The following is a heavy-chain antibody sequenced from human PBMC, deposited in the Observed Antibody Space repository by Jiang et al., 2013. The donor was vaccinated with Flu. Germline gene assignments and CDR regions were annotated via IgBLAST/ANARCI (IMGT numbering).Heavy chain of an antibody. V-gene: IGHV1-2*04. CDR3: ARDHRFGELLFSVEAFDI. J-gene: IGHJ3*02. Sequence: GAEVKKPGASVKVSCKASGYTFTGYYMHWVRQAPGQGLEWMGWINPNSGGTNYAQKFQGWVTMTRDTSISTAYMELSRLRSDDTAVYYCARDHRFGELLFSVEAFDIWGQGTMVTVSS. D-gene: IGHD3-10*01. CDR2: INPNSGGT. CDR1: GYTFTGYY.